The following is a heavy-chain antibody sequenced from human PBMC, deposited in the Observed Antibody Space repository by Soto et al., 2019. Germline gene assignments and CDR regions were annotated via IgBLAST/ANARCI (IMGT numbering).Heavy chain of an antibody. Sequence: SETLSLTCTVSGGSISSYYWSWIRQPPGKGLEWIGYIYYSGSTNYNPSLKSRVTISVDTSKNQFSLKLSSVTAADTAVYYCAREGYSSGYYYYYGMDVCGQGTTVTVSS. V-gene: IGHV4-59*01. CDR3: AREGYSSGYYYYYGMDV. J-gene: IGHJ6*02. D-gene: IGHD3-22*01. CDR1: GGSISSYY. CDR2: IYYSGST.